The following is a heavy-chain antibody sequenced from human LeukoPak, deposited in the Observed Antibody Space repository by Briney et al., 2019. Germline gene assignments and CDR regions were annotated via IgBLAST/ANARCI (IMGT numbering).Heavy chain of an antibody. Sequence: ASVKVSCTASRYTFTSYGISWVRQAPGQGLEWMGWISAYNGNTNHAQKFQGRVTMTTDTSTSTAYMELRSLRSDDTALYYCARVDSSSWRYYFDYWGQGTLVTVSS. CDR3: ARVDSSSWRYYFDY. J-gene: IGHJ4*02. D-gene: IGHD6-13*01. V-gene: IGHV1-18*01. CDR2: ISAYNGNT. CDR1: RYTFTSYG.